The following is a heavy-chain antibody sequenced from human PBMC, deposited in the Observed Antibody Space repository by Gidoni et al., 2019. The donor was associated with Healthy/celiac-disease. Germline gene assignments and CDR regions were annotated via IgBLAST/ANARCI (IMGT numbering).Heavy chain of an antibody. D-gene: IGHD2-2*01. CDR2: IKQDGSEK. CDR1: GFPFSSYW. J-gene: IGHJ6*03. V-gene: IGHV3-7*03. Sequence: EVQLVESGGGLVQPGGSLRLSCAASGFPFSSYWMRWVRQAPGKGLEWVANIKQDGSEKYYVDSVKGRFTISRDNAKNSLYLQMNSLRAEDTAVYYCASGYCSSTSCATSYYYYYMDVWGKGTTVTVSS. CDR3: ASGYCSSTSCATSYYYYYMDV.